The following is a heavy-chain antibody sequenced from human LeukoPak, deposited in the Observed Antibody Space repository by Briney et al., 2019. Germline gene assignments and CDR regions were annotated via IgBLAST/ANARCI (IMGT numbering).Heavy chain of an antibody. CDR1: GFTFSNHG. CDR3: ARDSGSYRESTPGEGYYYYMDV. Sequence: PGGSLRLSCAASGFTFSNHGMQWVRQAPGKGLGWVSSISSSSSYIYYADSVKGRFTISRDNAKNSLYLQMNSLRAEDTAVYYCARDSGSYRESTPGEGYYYYMDVWGKGTTVTVSS. CDR2: ISSSSSYI. J-gene: IGHJ6*03. D-gene: IGHD1-26*01. V-gene: IGHV3-21*01.